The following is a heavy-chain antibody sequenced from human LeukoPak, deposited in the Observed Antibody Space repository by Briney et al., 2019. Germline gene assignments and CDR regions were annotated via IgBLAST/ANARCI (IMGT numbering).Heavy chain of an antibody. CDR3: ATCSSTSCSLDY. J-gene: IGHJ4*02. CDR2: FDPEDGET. CDR1: GYTLTELS. Sequence: ASVKVSCKVSGYTLTELSMHWVRQAPGKGLEWRGGFDPEDGETIYAQKFKGRVTMTEDTSTDTAYMELSSLRSEDTAVYYCATCSSTSCSLDYWGQGTLVTVSS. D-gene: IGHD2-2*01. V-gene: IGHV1-24*01.